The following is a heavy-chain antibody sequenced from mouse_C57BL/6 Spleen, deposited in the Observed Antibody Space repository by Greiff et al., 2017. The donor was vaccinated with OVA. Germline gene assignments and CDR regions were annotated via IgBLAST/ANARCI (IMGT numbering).Heavy chain of an antibody. V-gene: IGHV1-76*01. CDR1: GYTFTDYY. Sequence: QVQLQQSGAELVRPGASVKLSCKASGYTFTDYYIHWVKQRPGQGLEWIACIYPGSGYTYYNEKFKGKATLTAAKSSSTAYMQLSSLTSEDSAVYFCARGYIASTMVTKGFAYWGKGTLVTVSA. J-gene: IGHJ3*01. CDR2: IYPGSGYT. CDR3: ARGYIASTMVTKGFAY. D-gene: IGHD2-1*01.